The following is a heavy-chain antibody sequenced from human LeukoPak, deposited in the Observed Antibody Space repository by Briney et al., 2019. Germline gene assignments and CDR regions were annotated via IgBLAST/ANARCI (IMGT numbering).Heavy chain of an antibody. CDR3: ARVIGNYFPDY. Sequence: SETLSLTCTVSGGSISGYYWSWIRQPPGKGLEWIGYIYYSGSTNYNPSLKSRVTISVDTSKNQFSLKQSSVTAADTAVYYCARVIGNYFPDYWGQGTLVTVSS. CDR2: IYYSGST. V-gene: IGHV4-59*01. D-gene: IGHD4-11*01. J-gene: IGHJ4*02. CDR1: GGSISGYY.